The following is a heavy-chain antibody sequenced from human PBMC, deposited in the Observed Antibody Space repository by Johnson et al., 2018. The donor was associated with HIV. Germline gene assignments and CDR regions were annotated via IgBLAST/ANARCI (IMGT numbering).Heavy chain of an antibody. J-gene: IGHJ3*02. V-gene: IGHV3-30-3*01. CDR3: ASWGVGSSWNHDAFDI. CDR2: LSYDGSNE. CDR1: GFTFSSYA. Sequence: QVQLVESGGDVIQPGRSLRLSCTASGFTFSSYALHWVRQAPGKGLEWVAVLSYDGSNEYYADSVTGRFTLSRDNSKTTLYLQMNSLRAEDTAVYYCASWGVGSSWNHDAFDIWGQGTMVTVSS. D-gene: IGHD6-13*01.